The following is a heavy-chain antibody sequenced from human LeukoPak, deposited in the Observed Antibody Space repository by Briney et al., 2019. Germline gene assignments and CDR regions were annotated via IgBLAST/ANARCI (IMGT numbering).Heavy chain of an antibody. D-gene: IGHD1-26*01. CDR2: ISGSGGST. V-gene: IGHV3-23*01. CDR3: AKGRVGATVPPAFDY. J-gene: IGHJ4*02. Sequence: GGSLRLSCAASGFTFSSYAMSWVRQAPGKGLEWVSAISGSGGSTYYADSVKGRFTISRDNSKNTLYLQMNSLRAEDTAVYYCAKGRVGATVPPAFDYWGQGTLVTVSS. CDR1: GFTFSSYA.